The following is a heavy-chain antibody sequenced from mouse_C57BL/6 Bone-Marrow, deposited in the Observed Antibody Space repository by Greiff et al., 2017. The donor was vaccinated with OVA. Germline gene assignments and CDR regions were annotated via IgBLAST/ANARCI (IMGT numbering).Heavy chain of an antibody. J-gene: IGHJ3*01. CDR1: GFTFSSYA. V-gene: IGHV5-4*01. D-gene: IGHD1-1*01. CDR2: ISDGGSYT. Sequence: EVQGVESGGGLVKPGGSLKLSCAASGFTFSSYAMSWVRQTPEKRLEWVATISDGGSYTYYPDNVKGRFTISRDNAKNTLYLQMSHLKSEDTATYYCARDHGSSGSSRPWFAYWGQGTLVTVSA. CDR3: ARDHGSSGSSRPWFAY.